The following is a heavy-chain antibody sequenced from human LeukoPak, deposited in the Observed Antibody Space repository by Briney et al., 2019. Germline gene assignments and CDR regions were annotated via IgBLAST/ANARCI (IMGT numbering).Heavy chain of an antibody. D-gene: IGHD4-11*01. CDR2: IWNDGSNM. Sequence: QPGGSLRLSCATSGFTFSHYGMHWVRQAPGKGLEWVAVIWNDGSNMYYGDSVKGRFTISRDNSKNTLFLQMNRLRVEDTAVYYCAKDAQRGFDYSNSLESWGQGTLVTVSS. CDR3: AKDAQRGFDYSNSLES. J-gene: IGHJ4*02. V-gene: IGHV3-33*06. CDR1: GFTFSHYG.